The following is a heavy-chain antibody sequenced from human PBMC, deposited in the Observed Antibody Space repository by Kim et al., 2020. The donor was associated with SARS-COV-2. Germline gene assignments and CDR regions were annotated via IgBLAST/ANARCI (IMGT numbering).Heavy chain of an antibody. CDR3: VKDRGFNSVATDV. D-gene: IGHD1-26*01. V-gene: IGHV3-9*01. J-gene: IGHJ6*02. Sequence: SYADSAKGRLTIYRDNVRNTLYLQMKSLRPEDTALYYCVKDRGFNSVATDVWGQGTTVTVSS.